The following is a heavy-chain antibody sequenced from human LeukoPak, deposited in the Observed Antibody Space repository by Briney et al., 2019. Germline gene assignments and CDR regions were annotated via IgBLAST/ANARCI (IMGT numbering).Heavy chain of an antibody. Sequence: KPSETLSLTCTVSGGSISSYYWSWIRQPAGKGLEWIGRIYTGGSTNYNPSLKSRVTMSVDTSKNQFSLKLSSVTAADTAVYYCARVGYSYGLYWYFDLWGRGTLVTVSS. CDR2: IYTGGST. CDR1: GGSISSYY. J-gene: IGHJ2*01. V-gene: IGHV4-4*07. D-gene: IGHD5-18*01. CDR3: ARVGYSYGLYWYFDL.